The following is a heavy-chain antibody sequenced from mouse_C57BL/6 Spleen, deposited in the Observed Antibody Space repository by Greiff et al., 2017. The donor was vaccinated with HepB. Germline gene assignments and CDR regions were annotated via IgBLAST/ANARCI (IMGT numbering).Heavy chain of an antibody. V-gene: IGHV1-64*01. CDR3: AREGGTLRSNFDY. J-gene: IGHJ2*01. CDR1: GYTFTSYW. D-gene: IGHD1-1*01. CDR2: IHPNSGST. Sequence: QVQLQQPGAELVKPGASVKLSCKASGYTFTSYWMHWVKQRPGQGLEWIGMIHPNSGSTNYNEKFKSKATLTVDKSSSTAYMQLSSLTSEDSAVYYCAREGGTLRSNFDYWGQGTTLTVSS.